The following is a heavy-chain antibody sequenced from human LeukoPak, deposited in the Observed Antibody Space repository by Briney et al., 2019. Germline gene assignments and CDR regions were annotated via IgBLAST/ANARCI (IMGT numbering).Heavy chain of an antibody. CDR3: AKEVTRPNRAVAGLNY. J-gene: IGHJ4*02. D-gene: IGHD6-19*01. CDR2: ISYDGSNK. Sequence: GGSLRLSCAASGFTFSAYGMHWVRQAPGKGLEWVAIISYDGSNKYYADSVKGRFTISRGNSKNTLYLQMNSLRAEDTAVYYCAKEVTRPNRAVAGLNYWGQGTLVTVSS. V-gene: IGHV3-30*18. CDR1: GFTFSAYG.